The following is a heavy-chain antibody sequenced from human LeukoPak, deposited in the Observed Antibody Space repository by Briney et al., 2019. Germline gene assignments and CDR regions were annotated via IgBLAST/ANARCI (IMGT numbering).Heavy chain of an antibody. Sequence: GSLRLSCAASGFTVSSNYMSWVRQAPGKGLEWVSVIYSGGSTYYADSVKGRFTISRDNSKNTLYLQMNSLRAEDTAVYYCARDKSDSYGPNYGMDVWGQGTTVTVSS. D-gene: IGHD5-18*01. J-gene: IGHJ6*02. CDR1: GFTVSSNY. CDR2: IYSGGST. CDR3: ARDKSDSYGPNYGMDV. V-gene: IGHV3-66*01.